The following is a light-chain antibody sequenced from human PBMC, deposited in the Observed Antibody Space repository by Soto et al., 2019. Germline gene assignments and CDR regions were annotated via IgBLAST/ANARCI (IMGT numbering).Light chain of an antibody. CDR2: GAS. Sequence: EIVLTQSPGTLSLSPGERATLSCRASQSVSNSYLAWYQQKPGQAPRLLIYGASSRATGIPDRFSGSGSGTDFALHISILEPEDFAVYHCQQYGGSPWTFGQGTKVEIK. CDR1: QSVSNSY. V-gene: IGKV3-20*01. CDR3: QQYGGSPWT. J-gene: IGKJ1*01.